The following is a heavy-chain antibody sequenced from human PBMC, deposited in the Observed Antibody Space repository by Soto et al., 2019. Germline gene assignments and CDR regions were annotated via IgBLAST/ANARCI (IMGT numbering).Heavy chain of an antibody. V-gene: IGHV1-18*01. CDR2: ISAYNGNT. CDR3: ASDLIFGSSWYLYYYGKDV. D-gene: IGHD6-13*01. J-gene: IGHJ6*02. Sequence: QVQLVQSGAEVKKPGASVKVSCKASGYTFTSYGISWVRQAPGQGLEWMGWISAYNGNTNYAQKLQGRVTMTTDTSTRPSYIELIILSSCDTSVHHCASDLIFGSSWYLYYYGKDVWGQGTTVTVSS. CDR1: GYTFTSYG.